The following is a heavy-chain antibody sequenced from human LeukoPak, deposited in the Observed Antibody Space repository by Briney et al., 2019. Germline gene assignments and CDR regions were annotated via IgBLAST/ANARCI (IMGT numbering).Heavy chain of an antibody. Sequence: GGSLRLSCEGSAFIFSGHWMNWVRQTPGKGLEWVASIKEDGSERQYVDSVKGRFSISRDNTKGSLFLQLNSLRAEDTAVYYCARTTTYYDFWSGYPTNPFDYWGQGTLVTVSS. D-gene: IGHD3-3*01. CDR2: IKEDGSER. V-gene: IGHV3-7*03. CDR3: ARTTTYYDFWSGYPTNPFDY. CDR1: AFIFSGHW. J-gene: IGHJ4*02.